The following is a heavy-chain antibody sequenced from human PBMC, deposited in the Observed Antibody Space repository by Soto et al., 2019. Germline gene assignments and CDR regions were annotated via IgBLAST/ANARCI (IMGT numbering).Heavy chain of an antibody. V-gene: IGHV4-31*03. CDR2: IYYSGRT. D-gene: IGHD1-26*01. CDR3: ARVISYGYFDY. J-gene: IGHJ4*02. CDR1: GGSISSGGYY. Sequence: QVQLQESGPGLVKPSQTLSLTCTVSGGSISSGGYYWSWIRQHPGKGLGWIGYIYYSGRTYYNPSLKIRVTRSVDTSKNQFSLKLSSVTAADTAVYYCARVISYGYFDYWGQGTLVTVSS.